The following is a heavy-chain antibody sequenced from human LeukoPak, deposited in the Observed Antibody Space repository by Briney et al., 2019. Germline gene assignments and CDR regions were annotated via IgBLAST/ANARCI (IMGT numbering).Heavy chain of an antibody. V-gene: IGHV3-30-3*01. CDR3: ARDILPRQIGLFYY. J-gene: IGHJ4*02. CDR1: GFTFSSYA. Sequence: PGGSLRLSCAASGFTFSSYAKHWVRQAPGKGLEWVAVISYDGSNKYYADSVKGRFTISRDNSKNTLYLQMNSLRAEDTAVYYCARDILPRQIGLFYYWGQGTLVTVSS. CDR2: ISYDGSNK. D-gene: IGHD3-9*01.